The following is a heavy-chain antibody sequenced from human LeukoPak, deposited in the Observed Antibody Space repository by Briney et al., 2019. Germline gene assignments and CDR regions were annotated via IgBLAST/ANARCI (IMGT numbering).Heavy chain of an antibody. Sequence: PSETLSLTCTVSGGSISYSSYYWGCLRQPPGKELEWIGSIYYTGSSYYNPSLKSRVTISVDTSKNQFSLKLRSVTAADTAVYYCARDCSGGNCFSGPFEYWRQGTLVTVSS. CDR2: IYYTGSS. CDR3: ARDCSGGNCFSGPFEY. D-gene: IGHD2-15*01. CDR1: GGSISYSSYY. V-gene: IGHV4-39*02. J-gene: IGHJ4*02.